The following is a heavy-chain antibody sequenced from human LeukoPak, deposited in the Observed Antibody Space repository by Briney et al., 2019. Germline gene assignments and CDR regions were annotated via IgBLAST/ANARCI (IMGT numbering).Heavy chain of an antibody. J-gene: IGHJ3*02. CDR2: IVYDGTGQ. Sequence: QPGGSLRLSCAASDLSFGGYDMHWVRQAPGKGLEWVAFIVYDGTGQSYADSVKGRFTISRANPENTLYLSMNSLTYEDTAVYFCVKDDRSRGVVFHIWGQGTLVTVAS. CDR3: VKDDRSRGVVFHI. D-gene: IGHD6-19*01. V-gene: IGHV3-30*02. CDR1: DLSFGGYD.